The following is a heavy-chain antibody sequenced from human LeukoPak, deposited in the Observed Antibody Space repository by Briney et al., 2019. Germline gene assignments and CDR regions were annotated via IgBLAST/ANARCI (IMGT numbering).Heavy chain of an antibody. D-gene: IGHD4-17*01. J-gene: IGHJ4*02. CDR1: GFSFSSYG. Sequence: GGSLILSCAASGFSFSSYGMHWFSQAPGKGLEGVGVISDDGSSKDYADSVKGRFTISRDNSKEILYLQMTSLRDEDTAVYYCAKRPSDYADYVTYFDYWGQGTLVTVSS. V-gene: IGHV3-30*18. CDR2: ISDDGSSK. CDR3: AKRPSDYADYVTYFDY.